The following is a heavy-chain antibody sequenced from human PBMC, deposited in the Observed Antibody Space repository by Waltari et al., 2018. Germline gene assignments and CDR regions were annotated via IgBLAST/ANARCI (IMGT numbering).Heavy chain of an antibody. CDR1: GFTFTDYW. V-gene: IGHV3-74*01. J-gene: IGHJ4*02. CDR2: SNGDGSVT. CDR3: TRGYSPQWMGPGNY. Sequence: EVQLVESGGGLVQPGGSLRLSCAASGFTFTDYWMPWVRQAPGEGVMWVVRSNGDGSVTNDADSVKGRFTISRDNAKNTLYGQMNRLRVEDTAVYYCTRGYSPQWMGPGNYWGQGTLVTVSS. D-gene: IGHD6-19*01.